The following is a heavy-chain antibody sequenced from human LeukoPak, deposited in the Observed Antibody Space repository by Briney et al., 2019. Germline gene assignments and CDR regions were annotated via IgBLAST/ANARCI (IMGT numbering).Heavy chain of an antibody. V-gene: IGHV3-23*01. CDR3: AKTYDTSTSPDD. D-gene: IGHD3-9*01. CDR1: GFLFYVYA. Sequence: PGGSLRLSCRTSGFLFYVYAMTWVRQAPGKGLEWISTISHSDDSTYYADSVKGRFTISRDNAKNTVYLQMNSLRVEDTARYHCAKTYDTSTSPDDWGQGILVSVSS. J-gene: IGHJ4*02. CDR2: ISHSDDST.